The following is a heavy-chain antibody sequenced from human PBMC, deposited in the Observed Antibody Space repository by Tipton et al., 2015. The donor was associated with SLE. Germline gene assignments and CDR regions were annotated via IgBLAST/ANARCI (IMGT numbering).Heavy chain of an antibody. CDR1: GGSISSSSHY. CDR2: IYYSGST. J-gene: IGHJ4*02. CDR3: ARGKYSGYVY. Sequence: TLSLTCTVSGGSISSSSHYWGWIRQPPGKGLEWIGSIYYSGSTYYNSSLKSRVTISVDTSKNQFSLKLRSVTAADTAVYYCARGKYSGYVYWGQGTLVTVSS. V-gene: IGHV4-39*07. D-gene: IGHD5-12*01.